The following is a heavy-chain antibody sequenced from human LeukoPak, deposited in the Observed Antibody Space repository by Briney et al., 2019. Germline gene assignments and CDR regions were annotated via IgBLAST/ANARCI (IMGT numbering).Heavy chain of an antibody. CDR2: INHSGST. V-gene: IGHV4-34*01. D-gene: IGHD3-10*01. J-gene: IGHJ4*02. Sequence: SETLSLTCAVYGGSFSGYYWSWIRQPPGKGLEWIGEINHSGSTNYNPSLKRRVTISVDTSKNQFSLKLSSVTAADTAVYYCARGRLLSAPAPAYWGQGTMLTVSS. CDR3: ARGRLLSAPAPAY. CDR1: GGSFSGYY.